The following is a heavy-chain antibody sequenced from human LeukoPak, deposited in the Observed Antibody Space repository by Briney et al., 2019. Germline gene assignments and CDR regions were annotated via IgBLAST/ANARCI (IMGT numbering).Heavy chain of an antibody. CDR3: VKVDT. V-gene: IGHV3-30*02. CDR2: IRNDGNKK. Sequence: GGSLRLSCAASRFTFSTSGIHWVRQSPGKGLDWVAFIRNDGNKKNYAESVKGRFTISRDNSKNTLYLQMDSLSAEDTAVYYCVKVDTWGQGTLVTVSS. D-gene: IGHD5-18*01. J-gene: IGHJ4*02. CDR1: RFTFSTSG.